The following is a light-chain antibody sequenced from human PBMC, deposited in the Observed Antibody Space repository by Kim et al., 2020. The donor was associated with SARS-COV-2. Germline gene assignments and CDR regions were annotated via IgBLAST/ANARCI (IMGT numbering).Light chain of an antibody. CDR2: AAS. CDR3: LQYNTYPPT. J-gene: IGKJ1*01. Sequence: IRNDLGWFQQKPGKAPERLINAASLLESGVPSRFRGSGYETEFTLTISSLQPEDFATYFCLQYNTYPPTFGQGTKVDIK. CDR1: IRND. V-gene: IGKV1-17*01.